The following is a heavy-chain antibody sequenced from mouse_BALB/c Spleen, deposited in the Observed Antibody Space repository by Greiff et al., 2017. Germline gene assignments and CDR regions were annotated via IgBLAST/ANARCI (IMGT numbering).Heavy chain of an antibody. V-gene: IGHV5-12-2*01. D-gene: IGHD6-1*01. CDR3: ARRAETYAMDY. J-gene: IGHJ4*01. CDR1: GFTFSSYT. CDR2: ISNGGGST. Sequence: EVQGVESGGGLVQPGGSLKLSCAASGFTFSSYTMSWVRQTPEKRLEWVAYISNGGGSTYYPDTVKGRFTISRDNAKNTLYLQMSSLKSEDTAMYYCARRAETYAMDYWGQGTSVTVSS.